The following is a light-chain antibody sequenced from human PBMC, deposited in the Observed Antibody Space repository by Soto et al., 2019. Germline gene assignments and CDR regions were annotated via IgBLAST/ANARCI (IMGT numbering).Light chain of an antibody. CDR3: GADHNDGTNFVYV. CDR2: VGPGGIVG. V-gene: IGLV9-49*01. J-gene: IGLJ1*01. Sequence: QSVLTQPPTASASLGASVTLTCTLTSDYSHHKVDWYQQRPGKGPRFVMRVGPGGIVGGKGDGIPHRFSVLGSGLNRYLTIENIQEEDEGDYHCGADHNDGTNFVYVFGTGTKLTVL. CDR1: SDYSHHK.